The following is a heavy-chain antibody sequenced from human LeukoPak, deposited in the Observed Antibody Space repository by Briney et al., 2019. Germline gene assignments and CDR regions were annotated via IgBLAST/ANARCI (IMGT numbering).Heavy chain of an antibody. Sequence: ASVKVSCKASGYTFTGYYMHWVRQAPGQGLEWMGWINPNSGGTNYAQKFQGRVTMTRDTSISTAYMELSRLRSDDTAVYYCARDRGYSGYDGGAISDVFDIWGQGTMVTVSS. D-gene: IGHD5-12*01. CDR1: GYTFTGYY. CDR3: ARDRGYSGYDGGAISDVFDI. V-gene: IGHV1-2*02. J-gene: IGHJ3*02. CDR2: INPNSGGT.